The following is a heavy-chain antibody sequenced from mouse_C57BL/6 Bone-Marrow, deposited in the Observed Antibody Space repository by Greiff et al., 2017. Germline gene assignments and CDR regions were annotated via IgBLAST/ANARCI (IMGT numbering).Heavy chain of an antibody. CDR3: AREDYYFFAY. D-gene: IGHD1-1*01. CDR1: GYSITSGYY. Sequence: EVQLQESGPGLVKPSQSLSLTCSVTGYSITSGYYWNWIRQFPGNKLEWMGYISYDGSNNYNPSLKNRISITRDTSKNQFFLKLNSVTTEDTATYYCAREDYYFFAYWGQGTLVTVSA. CDR2: ISYDGSN. J-gene: IGHJ3*01. V-gene: IGHV3-6*01.